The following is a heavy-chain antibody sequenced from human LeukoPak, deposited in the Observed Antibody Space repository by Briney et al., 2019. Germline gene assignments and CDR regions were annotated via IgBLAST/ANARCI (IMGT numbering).Heavy chain of an antibody. Sequence: ASVKVSCKASGGTFSSYAISWVRQAPGQGLEWMGGIIPIFGTANYAQKLQGRVTITADESTSTAYMELSSLRSEDTAVYYCARRPGYCSGGSCYSESKRYYFDYWGQGTLVTVSS. J-gene: IGHJ4*02. CDR2: IIPIFGTA. D-gene: IGHD2-15*01. CDR1: GGTFSSYA. V-gene: IGHV1-69*13. CDR3: ARRPGYCSGGSCYSESKRYYFDY.